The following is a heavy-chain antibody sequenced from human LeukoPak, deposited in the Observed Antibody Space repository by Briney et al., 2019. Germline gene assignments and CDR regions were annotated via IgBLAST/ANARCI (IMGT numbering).Heavy chain of an antibody. CDR2: ISAYNGNT. D-gene: IGHD6-13*01. CDR1: GYTFTSYG. J-gene: IGHJ5*02. V-gene: IGHV1-18*01. Sequence: ASVKVSCKASGYTFTSYGISWVRQAPGQGLEWMGWISAYNGNTNYAQKPQGRVTMTTDTSTSTAYMELRSLRSDDTAVYYCAFSSIAAVLDPWGQGTLVTISS. CDR3: AFSSIAAVLDP.